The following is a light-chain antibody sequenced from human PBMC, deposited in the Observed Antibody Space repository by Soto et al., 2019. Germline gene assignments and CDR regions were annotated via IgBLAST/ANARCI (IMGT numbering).Light chain of an antibody. CDR3: QQYNDWPPSWT. J-gene: IGKJ1*01. CDR2: SAS. V-gene: IGKV3-15*01. Sequence: EIVLTQSPASLSVSPGERAILSCRDSQSISANLAWYQLKPAQAPRLLIHSASTRATGIPARFSGSGSGREFTLTISSLQSEDFAVYYCQQYNDWPPSWTFGQGTKVDSK. CDR1: QSISAN.